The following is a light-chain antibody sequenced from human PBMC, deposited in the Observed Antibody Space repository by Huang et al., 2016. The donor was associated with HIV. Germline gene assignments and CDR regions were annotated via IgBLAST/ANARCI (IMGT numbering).Light chain of an antibody. Sequence: DIVMTQSPLSLPVSVGEPASISCKSISLLHGFQHNSLDWYLQKPGQSPQLLFYLASYRAPGVPDRFTGNGSGTECTLAISRVEAEDVGIYYCMQALETPYTFGQGTQLEI. V-gene: IGKV2-28*01. CDR2: LAS. CDR1: SLLHGFQHNS. J-gene: IGKJ2*01. CDR3: MQALETPYT.